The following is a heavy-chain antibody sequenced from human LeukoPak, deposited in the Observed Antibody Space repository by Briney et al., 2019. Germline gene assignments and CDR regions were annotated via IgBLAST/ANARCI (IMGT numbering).Heavy chain of an antibody. D-gene: IGHD3-10*01. CDR3: AREFRGVTRYFDY. Sequence: PGGSLRLSCAASGFTFSSYEMNWVRQAPGKGLEWVSYISSSGSTKYYADSVKGRFTISRDNAKNSLYLQVNSLRAEDTAVYYCAREFRGVTRYFDYWGQGTLVTVSS. CDR1: GFTFSSYE. J-gene: IGHJ4*02. CDR2: ISSSGSTK. V-gene: IGHV3-48*03.